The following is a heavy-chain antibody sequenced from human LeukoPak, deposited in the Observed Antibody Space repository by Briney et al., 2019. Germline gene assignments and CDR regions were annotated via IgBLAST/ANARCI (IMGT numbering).Heavy chain of an antibody. J-gene: IGHJ4*02. V-gene: IGHV3-30*04. CDR1: GFTFSSYA. CDR2: ISYDGSNK. D-gene: IGHD3-3*01. CDR3: ARGHDFDY. Sequence: GRSLRLSCAASGFTFSSYAMHWVRQAPGKGLEWVAVISYDGSNKYYADSVKGRFTISRDNSKNTLYLQMNSLRAEDTAVYYCARGHDFDYWGQGTLVTVSS.